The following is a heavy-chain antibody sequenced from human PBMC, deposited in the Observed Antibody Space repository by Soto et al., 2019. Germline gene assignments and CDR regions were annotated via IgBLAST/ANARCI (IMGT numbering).Heavy chain of an antibody. Sequence: SETLSLTCTVSGGSISRYYWSWIRQPPGKGLEWIGFIYYSGSTNYNPSLKSRVTISVDTSKNQFSLKLSSVTAADTAVYYCARRRSGPTFFDYWGQGTLVTVSS. CDR2: IYYSGST. CDR1: GGSISRYY. V-gene: IGHV4-59*08. J-gene: IGHJ4*02. CDR3: ARRRSGPTFFDY. D-gene: IGHD3-10*01.